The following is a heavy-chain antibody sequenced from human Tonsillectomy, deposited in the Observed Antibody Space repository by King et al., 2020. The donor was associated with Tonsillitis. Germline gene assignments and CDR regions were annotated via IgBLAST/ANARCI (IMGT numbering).Heavy chain of an antibody. CDR3: ARPLFGEQWLVPFDY. J-gene: IGHJ4*02. D-gene: IGHD6-19*01. V-gene: IGHV3-11*06. Sequence: VQLVASGGGLVKPGGSLSLSCAASGFTFSDYYMSWVRQAPGTGLEWVSYISSSGSYTVYADSVKGRLTISRDNAKNSLYLQMNSLRAEDTGVYYCARPLFGEQWLVPFDYGGQGTLVTVSS. CDR2: ISSSGSYT. CDR1: GFTFSDYY.